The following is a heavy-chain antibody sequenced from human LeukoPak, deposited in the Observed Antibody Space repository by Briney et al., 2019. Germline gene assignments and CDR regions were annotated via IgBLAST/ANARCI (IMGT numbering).Heavy chain of an antibody. V-gene: IGHV3-23*01. J-gene: IGHJ4*02. D-gene: IGHD3-10*01. CDR2: ISGSGNKT. CDR3: AKLKRVGIAPFDD. Sequence: GGSLRLSCGVSGFTFSHFAMGWVRQAPGKGLQWVSTISGSGNKTYDADFVKGRFTISRDNSKNTLYLQMTGLRAEDTAVYYCAKLKRVGIAPFDDWGQGILVTVSS. CDR1: GFTFSHFA.